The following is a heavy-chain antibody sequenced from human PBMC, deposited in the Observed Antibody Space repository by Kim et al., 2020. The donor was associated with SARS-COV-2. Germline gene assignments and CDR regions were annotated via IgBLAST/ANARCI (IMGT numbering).Heavy chain of an antibody. D-gene: IGHD3-10*01. CDR2: IYSDGTT. CDR3: VREIESYGSRNYYGNYGMDV. J-gene: IGHJ6*02. Sequence: GGSLRLSCAASGLTVRTNYMSWVRQAPGKGLGWVSVIYSDGTTYYADSVRGRFTISRDISKNTVHLQMNSLRAEDTAVYYCVREIESYGSRNYYGNYGMDVWGQGTTVTVSS. CDR1: GLTVRTNY. V-gene: IGHV3-53*01.